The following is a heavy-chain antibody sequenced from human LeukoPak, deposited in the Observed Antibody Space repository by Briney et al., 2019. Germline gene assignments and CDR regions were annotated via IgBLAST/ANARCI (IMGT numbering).Heavy chain of an antibody. CDR2: IWDDGSNK. D-gene: IGHD3-10*01. V-gene: IGHV3-33*06. Sequence: PGGSLRLSCAASGLNFNDNDMDWVRQAPGKGLECVAVIWDDGSNKYYAESVKGRFTISRDISKNMLYLQMNSLRVEDTAVYYCAKERGGQDWDFDLWGRGTLVTVSS. CDR1: GLNFNDND. J-gene: IGHJ2*01. CDR3: AKERGGQDWDFDL.